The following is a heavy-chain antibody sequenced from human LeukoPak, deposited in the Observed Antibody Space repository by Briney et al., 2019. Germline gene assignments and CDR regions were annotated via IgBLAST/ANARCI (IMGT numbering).Heavy chain of an antibody. D-gene: IGHD1-26*01. Sequence: GGSLRLSCAVSGFTFTDYWMNWVRQAPGKGLEWVASIRQDGGEKSYVDSVKGRFTISRDNAKNSLYLQMNSLRAEDTAVYYCARFVRGGSNTMPSFDYWGQGTLVTVSS. CDR1: GFTFTDYW. CDR3: ARFVRGGSNTMPSFDY. V-gene: IGHV3-7*01. CDR2: IRQDGGEK. J-gene: IGHJ4*02.